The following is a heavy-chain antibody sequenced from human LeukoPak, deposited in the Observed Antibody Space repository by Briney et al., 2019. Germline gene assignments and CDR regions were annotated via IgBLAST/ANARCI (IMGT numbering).Heavy chain of an antibody. Sequence: SGGTLRLSCAASGFTLRSYGMSWIRQAPGKGLEWVSYISSSGSTIYYADSVKGRFTISRDNSKNTLYLQMNSLRAEDTAVYYCAKDRKVRGVIITYFDYWGQGTLVTVSS. CDR2: ISSSGSTI. D-gene: IGHD3-10*01. CDR3: AKDRKVRGVIITYFDY. V-gene: IGHV3-23*01. J-gene: IGHJ4*02. CDR1: GFTLRSYG.